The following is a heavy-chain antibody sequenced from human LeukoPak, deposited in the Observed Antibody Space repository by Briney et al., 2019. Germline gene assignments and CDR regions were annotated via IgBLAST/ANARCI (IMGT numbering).Heavy chain of an antibody. Sequence: GGSLRLSCAASGFTFSDYYMSWIRQAPGKGLEWVSYISSSGSTIYYADSVKGRFTISRDNAKNSLYLQMNSLRAEDTAVYYCAREAPTGTTVTFDYWGQGTLVTVSS. D-gene: IGHD4-11*01. CDR2: ISSSGSTI. J-gene: IGHJ4*02. CDR1: GFTFSDYY. V-gene: IGHV3-11*04. CDR3: AREAPTGTTVTFDY.